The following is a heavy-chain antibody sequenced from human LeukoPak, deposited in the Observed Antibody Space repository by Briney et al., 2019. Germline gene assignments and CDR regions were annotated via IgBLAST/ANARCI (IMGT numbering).Heavy chain of an antibody. D-gene: IGHD6-25*01. CDR3: ARCPIPAALLGYFDS. CDR1: GYTFTGYC. V-gene: IGHV1-69*13. CDR2: VLPLFGTT. J-gene: IGHJ4*02. Sequence: GASVKVSCKASGYTFTGYCIHWVRQAPGQGLEWMGGVLPLFGTTKYAQRFQGRVTITADEFRSTAYMELRSLTSEDTAVYFCARCPIPAALLGYFDSWGQGTQVTVSS.